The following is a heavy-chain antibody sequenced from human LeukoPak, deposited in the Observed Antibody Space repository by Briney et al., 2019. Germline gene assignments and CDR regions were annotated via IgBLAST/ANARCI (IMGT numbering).Heavy chain of an antibody. Sequence: ASVKVSCKASGYTFTSCGISWVRHAPGQGLEWMGWISAYNGNTNYAQKLQGRVTMTTDTSTSTAYMELRSLGSDDTAVYYCATRDLSGYAVFDYWGQGTLVTVSS. J-gene: IGHJ4*02. CDR1: GYTFTSCG. CDR2: ISAYNGNT. V-gene: IGHV1-18*01. CDR3: ATRDLSGYAVFDY. D-gene: IGHD5-12*01.